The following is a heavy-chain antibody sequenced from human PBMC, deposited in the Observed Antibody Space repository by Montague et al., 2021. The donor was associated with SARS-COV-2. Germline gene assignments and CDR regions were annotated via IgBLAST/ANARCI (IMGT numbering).Heavy chain of an antibody. CDR1: GGSISSYY. CDR3: ARGSGWMGNAFDI. D-gene: IGHD6-19*01. CDR2: IYYSGST. J-gene: IGHJ3*02. V-gene: IGHV4-59*01. Sequence: ETLSLTCTVSGGSISSYYWSWIRQPPGKGLEWIGYIYYSGSTNYNPSPKSRVTISVDTSKNQFSLKLSSVTAADTAVYYCARGSGWMGNAFDIWGQGTMVTVSS.